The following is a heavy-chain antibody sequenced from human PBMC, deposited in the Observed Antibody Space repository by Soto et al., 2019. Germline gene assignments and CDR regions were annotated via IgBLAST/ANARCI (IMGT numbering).Heavy chain of an antibody. J-gene: IGHJ5*02. CDR3: TTDGGVSAYPLFWA. D-gene: IGHD3-3*01. Sequence: GSLRLSCAASGITFTTAWMGWVRQAPGKGLEWVARLKSKSAGGTSDYAAPVKGRFSISRDESKNTMYLQMNSLRTEDTAVYHCTTDGGVSAYPLFWAWGQGTLVTVSS. CDR2: LKSKSAGGTS. CDR1: GITFTTAW. V-gene: IGHV3-15*01.